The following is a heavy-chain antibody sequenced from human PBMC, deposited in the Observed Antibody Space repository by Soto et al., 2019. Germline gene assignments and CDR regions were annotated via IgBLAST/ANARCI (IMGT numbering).Heavy chain of an antibody. CDR3: KRDVVASSPPGADY. V-gene: IGHV3-23*01. CDR1: GFMFSNYP. D-gene: IGHD5-12*01. CDR2: IKAAGGDT. J-gene: IGHJ4*02. Sequence: EVQLLASGGDLVRPGGSLRLSCAGSGFMFSNYPMSWVRQAPGKGPEWVAAIKAAGGDTYYADSVKGRFTISRDNFNDMLYLQMNSLTVEDTAMYYCKRDVVASSPPGADYSGQGTLVTVSS.